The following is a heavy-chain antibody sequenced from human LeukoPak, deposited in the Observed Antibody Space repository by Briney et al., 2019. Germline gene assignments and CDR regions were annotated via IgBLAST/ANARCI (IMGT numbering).Heavy chain of an antibody. Sequence: SETLSLTCTVSGGSITGSYWSWLRQPPGKGLEYIGYIYYSGSTNYNLSLKSRVTISVDTSKNQFSLKLTSVTAADTAVYYCATAGPISGRHNYFDSWGQGTLVTVSS. CDR1: GGSITGSY. CDR3: ATAGPISGRHNYFDS. V-gene: IGHV4-59*01. CDR2: IYYSGST. J-gene: IGHJ4*02. D-gene: IGHD3-10*01.